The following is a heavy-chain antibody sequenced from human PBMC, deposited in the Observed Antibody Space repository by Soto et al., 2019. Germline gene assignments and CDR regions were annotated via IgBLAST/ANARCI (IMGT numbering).Heavy chain of an antibody. D-gene: IGHD6-19*01. CDR1: GFSLSTSGMC. Sequence: ESGPTLVNTTPTLTLTCTLSGFSLSTSGMCVSWIRQPPGKALEWLALIDWDDDKYYSTSLKTRLTISKDTSKNQVFLTMTNMDPVNPATSFCAPIPGSYSSCHDYWGQGTLVTVSS. CDR2: IDWDDDK. CDR3: APIPGSYSSCHDY. J-gene: IGHJ4*02. V-gene: IGHV2-70*01.